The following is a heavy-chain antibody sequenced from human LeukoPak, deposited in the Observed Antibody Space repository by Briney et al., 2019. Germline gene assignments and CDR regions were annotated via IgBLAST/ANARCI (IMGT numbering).Heavy chain of an antibody. J-gene: IGHJ6*02. CDR2: FDPEDGET. CDR3: AGSGYEYYDFWSGSLLDYYYYYGMDV. V-gene: IGHV1-24*01. Sequence: ASVKVSCKVSGYTLTELSMHWVRQAPGKGLEWMGGFDPEDGETIYAQKFQGRVTMTRNTSISTAYMELSSLRSEDTAVYYCAGSGYEYYDFWSGSLLDYYYYYGMDVWGQGTTVTVSS. D-gene: IGHD3-3*01. CDR1: GYTLTELS.